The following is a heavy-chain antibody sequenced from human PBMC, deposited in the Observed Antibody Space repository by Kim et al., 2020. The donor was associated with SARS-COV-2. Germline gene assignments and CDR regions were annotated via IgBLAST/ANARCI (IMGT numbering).Heavy chain of an antibody. CDR2: VVYSGAT. CDR1: GGAITSTSSY. CDR3: ARRNYAYYFDS. V-gene: IGHV4-39*01. J-gene: IGHJ4*02. D-gene: IGHD4-4*01. Sequence: SETLSLTCTVSGGAITSTSSYWTWIRQPPGKGLEWIVTVVYSGATFQNPSLESRVTISVQSSKNQFSLEVSSLTAAVSAVYYCARRNYAYYFDSWDEGALVTVS.